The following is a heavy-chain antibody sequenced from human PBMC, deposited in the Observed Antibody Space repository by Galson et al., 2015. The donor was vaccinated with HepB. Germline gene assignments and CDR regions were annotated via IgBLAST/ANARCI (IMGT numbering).Heavy chain of an antibody. CDR1: RFTFSTFA. V-gene: IGHV3-30*04. Sequence: SLRLSCAASRFTFSTFAMHWVRQAPGKGLEWVAVISYDGSSKYYADSVKGRFTISRDNSKNTLYLQMNSLREEDTAVYYCARDWEHYYGSGDDDAFDIWGRGTMVTVSS. CDR2: ISYDGSSK. CDR3: ARDWEHYYGSGDDDAFDI. D-gene: IGHD3-10*01. J-gene: IGHJ3*02.